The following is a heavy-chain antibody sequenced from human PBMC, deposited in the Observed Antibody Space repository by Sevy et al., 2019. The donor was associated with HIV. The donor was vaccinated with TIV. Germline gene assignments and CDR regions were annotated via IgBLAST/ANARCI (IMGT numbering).Heavy chain of an antibody. CDR2: IKQDGSET. V-gene: IGHV3-7*01. D-gene: IGHD2-2*02. CDR1: GLIFSNYW. J-gene: IGHJ6*02. Sequence: GGSLRLSCAASGLIFSNYWMACVRQAPGKGLEWVANIKQDGSETYYGDSVKGQLNISRDNARNSLYLQMTNLRAEDTDVYYCVRAGGDTVVVTTAIGILVMDVWGQGTTVTVSS. CDR3: VRAGGDTVVVTTAIGILVMDV.